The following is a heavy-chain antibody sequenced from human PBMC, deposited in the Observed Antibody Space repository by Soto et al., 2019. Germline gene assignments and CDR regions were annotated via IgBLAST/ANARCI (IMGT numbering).Heavy chain of an antibody. CDR3: ARDCSGGSCSDAFDI. D-gene: IGHD2-15*01. V-gene: IGHV4-59*01. Sequence: SETLSLTCTVSGGSISGYYWSWIRHPPGKGLEWIGYIYYSGSTNYNPSLKSRVTISVDTSKNQFSLKLSSVTAADTTVYYCARDCSGGSCSDAFDIWGQGTMVT. J-gene: IGHJ3*02. CDR2: IYYSGST. CDR1: GGSISGYY.